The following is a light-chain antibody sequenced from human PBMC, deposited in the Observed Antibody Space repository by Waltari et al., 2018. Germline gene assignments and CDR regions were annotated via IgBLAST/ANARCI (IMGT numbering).Light chain of an antibody. CDR3: AVWDDSLSGPG. Sequence: QSVLTQPPSASGTPGQRVTISCSGSTSNLRSNTVNWYQQLPGTAPKLLNYTNNQRPSGVPDRFAGSKSGTSASLAISGLQSEDEADYYCAVWDDSLSGPGFGGGTKVTVL. J-gene: IGLJ3*02. CDR1: TSNLRSNT. V-gene: IGLV1-44*01. CDR2: TNN.